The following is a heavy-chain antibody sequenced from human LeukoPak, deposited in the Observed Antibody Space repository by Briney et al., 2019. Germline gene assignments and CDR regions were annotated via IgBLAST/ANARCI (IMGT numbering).Heavy chain of an antibody. Sequence: GGSLRLSCAASGFTFSSYSMNWVRQAPGKGLEWVSSISSSSIYIYYADSVKGRFTISRDNAKNSLYLQMNSLRAEDTAVYYCARDRAAAGVPPRRRFDPWGQGTLVTVSS. V-gene: IGHV3-21*01. CDR2: ISSSSIYI. J-gene: IGHJ5*02. CDR3: ARDRAAAGVPPRRRFDP. D-gene: IGHD6-13*01. CDR1: GFTFSSYS.